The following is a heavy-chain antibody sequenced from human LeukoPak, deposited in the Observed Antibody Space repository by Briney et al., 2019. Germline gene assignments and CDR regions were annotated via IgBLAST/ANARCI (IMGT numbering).Heavy chain of an antibody. CDR3: ARGRRRWTTVVRYFDY. V-gene: IGHV4-59*12. J-gene: IGHJ4*02. CDR2: IYYSGST. Sequence: SETLSLTCTVSGGSISSYYWSWIRQPPGKGLEWIGYIYYSGSTNYNPSLKSRVTISVDTSKNQFSLKLSSVTAADTAVYYCARGRRRWTTVVRYFDYWGQGTLVTVSS. CDR1: GGSISSYY. D-gene: IGHD4-23*01.